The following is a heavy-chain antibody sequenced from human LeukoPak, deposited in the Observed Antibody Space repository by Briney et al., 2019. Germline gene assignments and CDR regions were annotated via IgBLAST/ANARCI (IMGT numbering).Heavy chain of an antibody. D-gene: IGHD3-9*01. V-gene: IGHV1-18*01. CDR2: ISAYNGNT. CDR1: GYTFTSYG. CDR3: AATYYDILTGYFNYYYGMDV. Sequence: ASVKVSCKASGYTFTSYGISWGRQAPGQGLEWMGWISAYNGNTNYAQKLQGRVTMTTDTSTSTAYMELRSLRSDDTAVYYCAATYYDILTGYFNYYYGMDVWGQGTTVTVSS. J-gene: IGHJ6*02.